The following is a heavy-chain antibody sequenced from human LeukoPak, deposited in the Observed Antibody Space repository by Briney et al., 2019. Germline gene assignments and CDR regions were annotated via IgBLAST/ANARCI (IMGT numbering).Heavy chain of an antibody. CDR1: GFTFSSQW. V-gene: IGHV3-7*01. CDR2: VNQGGTEK. Sequence: GGSLRLSCAASGFTFSSQWMGWVRQAPGKGLEWVANVNQGGTEKFYVDSVKGRFTISRDNAENSLYLQMNSLRAEDTAVYYCAKQEGVWFGELSTVDHWGQGTLVTVSS. D-gene: IGHD3-10*01. CDR3: AKQEGVWFGELSTVDH. J-gene: IGHJ4*02.